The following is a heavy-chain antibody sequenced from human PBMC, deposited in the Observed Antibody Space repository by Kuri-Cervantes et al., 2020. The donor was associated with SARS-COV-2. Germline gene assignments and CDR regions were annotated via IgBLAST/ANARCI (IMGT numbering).Heavy chain of an antibody. CDR3: ARGLSGWFAFDI. J-gene: IGHJ3*02. Sequence: GESLKISCAASGFTFSSYAMHWVRQAPGKGLEWVAVISYDGSNKYYADSVKGRFTISRDNSKNTLYLQMNSLRAEDTAVYYCARGLSGWFAFDIWGQGTMVTVSS. V-gene: IGHV3-30-3*01. CDR1: GFTFSSYA. D-gene: IGHD6-19*01. CDR2: ISYDGSNK.